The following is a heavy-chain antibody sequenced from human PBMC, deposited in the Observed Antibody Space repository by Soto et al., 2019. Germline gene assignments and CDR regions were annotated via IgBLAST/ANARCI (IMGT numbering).Heavy chain of an antibody. D-gene: IGHD6-19*01. Sequence: GGSLRLSCVASEFTFSNSAMAWVRQAPGKGLECVSHISGNGDVTHYTVSVKGRFTISRDSSKNTVSLEVTSLRAEDTAVYYCAKGGRQWLVTSDFNYWGQGALVTVSS. CDR1: EFTFSNSA. J-gene: IGHJ4*02. CDR2: ISGNGDVT. CDR3: AKGGRQWLVTSDFNY. V-gene: IGHV3-23*01.